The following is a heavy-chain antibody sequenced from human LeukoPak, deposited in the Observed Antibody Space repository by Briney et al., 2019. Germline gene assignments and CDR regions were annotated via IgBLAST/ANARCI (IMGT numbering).Heavy chain of an antibody. D-gene: IGHD3-10*01. CDR3: AKMGEELLWFGELFLDY. Sequence: GGSLRLSCAASGFTFSSYAMSWVRQAPGKGLEWVSAISGSGGSTYYADSVKGRFTISRDNSKNTLYLQMNSLRAKDTAVYYCAKMGEELLWFGELFLDYWGQGTLVTVSS. CDR1: GFTFSSYA. CDR2: ISGSGGST. J-gene: IGHJ4*02. V-gene: IGHV3-23*01.